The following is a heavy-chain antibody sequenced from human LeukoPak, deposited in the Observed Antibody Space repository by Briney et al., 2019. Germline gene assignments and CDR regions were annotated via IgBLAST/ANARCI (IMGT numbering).Heavy chain of an antibody. J-gene: IGHJ4*02. CDR3: ASDFDY. V-gene: IGHV4-4*07. Sequence: SETLSLTCTVSGGSISTDYWTWIRHPAGKGLEWIGLIYTSGTTNYNPSLKSRVTMSLDTSKNQFSLKLTSVTAADTAVYYCASDFDYWGQGTLVTVSS. CDR1: GGSISTDY. CDR2: IYTSGTT.